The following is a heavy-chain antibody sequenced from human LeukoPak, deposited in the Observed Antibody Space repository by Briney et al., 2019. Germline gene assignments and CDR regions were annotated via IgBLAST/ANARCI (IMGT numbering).Heavy chain of an antibody. Sequence: GGSLRLSCAASGFTFSNFDLSCVRQAPGKGLKWVSDISDSGGFTYYVDSVKGRFTISRDNSKKTLYLQMNGLRAEDTALYYCAKEDLYGGMDVGGKGTTVTVSS. CDR2: ISDSGGFT. CDR1: GFTFSNFD. V-gene: IGHV3-23*01. J-gene: IGHJ6*04. CDR3: AKEDLYGGMDV. D-gene: IGHD4-17*01.